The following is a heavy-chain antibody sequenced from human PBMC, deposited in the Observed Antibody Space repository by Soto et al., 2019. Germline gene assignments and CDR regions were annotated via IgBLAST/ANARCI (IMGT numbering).Heavy chain of an antibody. CDR3: AKDAERYCSSTSCLRYFQH. D-gene: IGHD2-2*01. CDR1: GFTFSSYG. Sequence: GGSLRLSCAASGFTFSSYGMHWVRQSPGKGLEWVAVISYDGSNKYYADSLKGRFTISGDNSKNTLYLQMNSLRAEDTAVYYCAKDAERYCSSTSCLRYFQHWGQGTLVTVS. CDR2: ISYDGSNK. V-gene: IGHV3-30*18. J-gene: IGHJ1*01.